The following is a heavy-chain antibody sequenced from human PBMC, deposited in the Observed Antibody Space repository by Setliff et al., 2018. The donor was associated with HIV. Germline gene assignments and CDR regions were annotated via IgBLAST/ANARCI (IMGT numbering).Heavy chain of an antibody. D-gene: IGHD3-22*01. V-gene: IGHV3-13*01. J-gene: IGHJ4*02. Sequence: GGSLRLSCAVSGFTLRNYDMHWVRQAPGKGLEWVSGIGTVGDTYYPDSVKGRFTISREDAKDSLYLQMNSLRAGDTAVYYCARGSTDYYYNSVYSELDHWGRGTLVTVSS. CDR1: GFTLRNYD. CDR2: IGTVGDT. CDR3: ARGSTDYYYNSVYSELDH.